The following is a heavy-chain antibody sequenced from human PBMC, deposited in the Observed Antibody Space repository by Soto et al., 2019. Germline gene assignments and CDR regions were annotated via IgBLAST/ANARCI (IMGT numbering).Heavy chain of an antibody. V-gene: IGHV1-69*01. CDR1: GGTFSSYA. D-gene: IGHD2-8*01. CDR3: VRDGYCTNGVCYSDNWFDP. CDR2: IIPIFGTA. Sequence: QVQLVQSGAEVKKPGSSVKVSCKASGGTFSSYAISWVRQAPGQGLEWMGGIIPIFGTANYAQKFQGRVTITADESTSTAYMELSSLRSEDTAVYYCVRDGYCTNGVCYSDNWFDPWGQGTLVTVSS. J-gene: IGHJ5*02.